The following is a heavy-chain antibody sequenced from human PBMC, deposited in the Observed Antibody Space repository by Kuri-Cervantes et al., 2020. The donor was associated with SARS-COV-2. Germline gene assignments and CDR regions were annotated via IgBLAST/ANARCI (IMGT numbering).Heavy chain of an antibody. CDR3: ARRACSSTSCYRALWAFDF. CDR2: IYYSGST. CDR1: GGSISSSSYY. V-gene: IGHV4-39*01. D-gene: IGHD2-2*01. J-gene: IGHJ3*01. Sequence: SETLSLTCPVSGGSISSSSYYWGWIRQPPGKGLEWIGSIYYSGSTYYNPSLKSRVTISVDTSKNQFSLKLSSVTAADTAVYYCARRACSSTSCYRALWAFDFWGQGTMVTVSS.